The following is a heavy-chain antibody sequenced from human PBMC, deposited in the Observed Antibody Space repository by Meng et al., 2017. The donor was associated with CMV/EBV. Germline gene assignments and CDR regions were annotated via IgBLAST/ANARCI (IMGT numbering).Heavy chain of an antibody. CDR3: ARVQDTASIDY. CDR2: IYYSGST. J-gene: IGHJ4*02. D-gene: IGHD5-18*01. CDR1: GGSISSYY. Sequence: ESLKISCTASGGSISSYYWSWIRQPPGKGLEWIGYIYYSGSTNYNPSLKSRVTISVDTSKNQFSLKLSSVTAADTAVYYCARVQDTASIDYWGQGTLVTVSS. V-gene: IGHV4-59*01.